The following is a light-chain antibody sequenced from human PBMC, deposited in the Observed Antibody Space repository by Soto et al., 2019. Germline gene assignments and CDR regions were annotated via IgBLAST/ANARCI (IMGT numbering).Light chain of an antibody. V-gene: IGKV1-5*03. CDR3: QQYSFYPFT. Sequence: DIQMTQSPSTLSASVGDRVTITCWASQSISSWLAWYQQKPGKAPKSLIYKASSLESGVPSRLSGSGSGTEFTLTISSLQPDDFATYYCQQYSFYPFTFGGGTKVEIK. CDR1: QSISSW. J-gene: IGKJ4*01. CDR2: KAS.